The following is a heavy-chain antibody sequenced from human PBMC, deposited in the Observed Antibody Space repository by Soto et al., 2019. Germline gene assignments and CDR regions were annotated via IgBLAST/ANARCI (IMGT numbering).Heavy chain of an antibody. D-gene: IGHD2-21*02. Sequence: EEQLLESGGALVVPGGSLRLSCAASGFAFSNYAMTWVRQAPGKGLAWVSSIRGNGDRTYYAESVKGRFTISRDNSKSTLFLQMNSLRADDTAVYFCARAEVTAVFGFWGQGTLVTVSS. CDR3: ARAEVTAVFGF. V-gene: IGHV3-23*01. CDR2: IRGNGDRT. J-gene: IGHJ4*02. CDR1: GFAFSNYA.